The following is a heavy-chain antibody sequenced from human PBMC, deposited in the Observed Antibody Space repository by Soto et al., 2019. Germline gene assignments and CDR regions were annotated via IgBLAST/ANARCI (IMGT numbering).Heavy chain of an antibody. Sequence: GGSLRLSCAASGFTFSDYYMSWIRQAPGKGLEWVSYITSDGSPIYYADSVRGRFTISRDSAKNSVSLQMNSLRAEDTAMYYCAGGEMSTISFDYWGQGTLVAVSS. CDR1: GFTFSDYY. D-gene: IGHD1-1*01. CDR3: AGGEMSTISFDY. CDR2: ITSDGSPI. J-gene: IGHJ4*02. V-gene: IGHV3-11*01.